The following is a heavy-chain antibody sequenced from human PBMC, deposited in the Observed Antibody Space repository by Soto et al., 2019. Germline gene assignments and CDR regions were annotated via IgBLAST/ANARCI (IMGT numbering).Heavy chain of an antibody. Sequence: SETLSLTCAVSGGSISSYYWSWIRQPPGKGLEWIGYIYYSGNTNYNPSLKSRVTISVDTSKNQFSLKLSSVTAADTAVYYCARHLSSSWYLFDYWGQGTLVTVSS. V-gene: IGHV4-59*08. CDR1: GGSISSYY. CDR2: IYYSGNT. D-gene: IGHD6-13*01. J-gene: IGHJ4*02. CDR3: ARHLSSSWYLFDY.